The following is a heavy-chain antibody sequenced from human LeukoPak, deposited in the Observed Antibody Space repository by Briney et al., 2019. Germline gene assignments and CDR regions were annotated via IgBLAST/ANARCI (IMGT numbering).Heavy chain of an antibody. V-gene: IGHV3-48*03. CDR2: ISSSGSTI. J-gene: IGHJ4*02. D-gene: IGHD4-23*01. Sequence: PGGSLRLSCAASGFTFSSYEMKWVRQAPGKGLEWVSYISSSGSTIYYADSVKGRFTISRGNAKSSLYLQMNSLRAEDTAVYYCARVPRWYVIDYWGQGTLVTVSS. CDR3: ARVPRWYVIDY. CDR1: GFTFSSYE.